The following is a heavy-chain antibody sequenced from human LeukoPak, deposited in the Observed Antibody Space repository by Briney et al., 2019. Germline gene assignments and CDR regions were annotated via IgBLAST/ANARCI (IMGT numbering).Heavy chain of an antibody. D-gene: IGHD3-3*01. J-gene: IGHJ3*02. CDR3: AKAHRRSGAFDI. V-gene: IGHV3-23*01. CDR1: GFTFSSYA. Sequence: PGGSLRLSCAASGFTFSSYAMNWVRQAPEKGLEWVSTISGSGGSTYYADSVKGRFTISRDNSKNTLYLQMYSLRAEDTAVYYCAKAHRRSGAFDIWGQGTMVTVSS. CDR2: ISGSGGST.